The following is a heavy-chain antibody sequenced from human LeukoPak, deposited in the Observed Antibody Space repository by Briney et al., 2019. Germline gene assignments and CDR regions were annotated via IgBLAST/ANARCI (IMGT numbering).Heavy chain of an antibody. V-gene: IGHV3-48*01. D-gene: IGHD6-6*01. J-gene: IGHJ6*03. Sequence: PGGSLRLSCAASGFSFSSYIMNWVRQAPGKGLEWVSHISSSSSTIYYADSVKGRFTISRDNSKNTLYLQMNSLRAEDTAVYYCARGRIAARPNYYYYMDVWGKGTTVTVSS. CDR2: ISSSSSTI. CDR3: ARGRIAARPNYYYYMDV. CDR1: GFSFSSYI.